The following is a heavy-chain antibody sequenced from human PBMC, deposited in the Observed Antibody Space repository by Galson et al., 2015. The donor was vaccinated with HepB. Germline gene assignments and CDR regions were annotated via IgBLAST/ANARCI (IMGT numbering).Heavy chain of an antibody. D-gene: IGHD3-22*01. CDR3: AGGSSGYYLYYFDY. CDR2: IYYSGST. J-gene: IGHJ4*02. CDR1: GGSISSYY. V-gene: IGHV4-59*01. Sequence: LSLTCTVSGGSISSYYWSWIRQPPGKGLEWIGYIYYSGSTNYNPSLKSRVTISVDTSKNQFSLKLSSVTAADTAVYYCAGGSSGYYLYYFDYWGQGTLVTVSS.